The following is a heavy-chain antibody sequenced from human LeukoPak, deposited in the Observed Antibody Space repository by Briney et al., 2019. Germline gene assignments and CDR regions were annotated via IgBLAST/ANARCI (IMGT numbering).Heavy chain of an antibody. V-gene: IGHV3-23*01. CDR2: ISGSDGTA. CDR1: GFTFSSYA. CDR3: AKASGNYHYTDL. Sequence: GGSLRLSCAASGFTFSSYAMSWVRQAPGKGLEWVSAISGSDGTAYYADSVKGRFTISRDNSKNTLYLQMNSLGAEDTAAYYCAKASGNYHYTDLWGKGTTVTVSS. J-gene: IGHJ6*03.